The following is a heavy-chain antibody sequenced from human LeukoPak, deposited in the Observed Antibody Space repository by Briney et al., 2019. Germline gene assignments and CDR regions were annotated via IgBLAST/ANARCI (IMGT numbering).Heavy chain of an antibody. D-gene: IGHD3-22*01. Sequence: GGSLRLSCAASGFTFSSYAMSWVRQAPGKGLEWVSAISGSGGSTYYADSVKGRFTISRDNSKNTLYLQMNSLRAEDTAVYYCAKDLPPDSSGYLDAFDIWGQGTMVSVSS. CDR3: AKDLPPDSSGYLDAFDI. CDR2: ISGSGGST. J-gene: IGHJ3*02. CDR1: GFTFSSYA. V-gene: IGHV3-23*01.